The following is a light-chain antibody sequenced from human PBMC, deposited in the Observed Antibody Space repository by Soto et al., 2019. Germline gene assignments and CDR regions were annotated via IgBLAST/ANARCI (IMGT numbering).Light chain of an antibody. CDR3: QQYSAYSLT. CDR1: QSISGW. CDR2: DAS. V-gene: IGKV1-5*01. Sequence: DIQMTQSPSTLSASVGDRVTITCRASQSISGWLAWYQQKPGKAPKLLIYDASNLESGVPSGFSGSGSGTDFTLTISSLQPDDFATFYCQQYSAYSLTFGQGTKVDIK. J-gene: IGKJ1*01.